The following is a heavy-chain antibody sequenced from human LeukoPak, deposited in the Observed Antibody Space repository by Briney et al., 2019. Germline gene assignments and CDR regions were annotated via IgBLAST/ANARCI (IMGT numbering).Heavy chain of an antibody. CDR3: ASVIVISTRTGMDA. V-gene: IGHV1-2*02. J-gene: IGHJ6*02. D-gene: IGHD2-21*01. CDR2: INSNDGGT. Sequence: ASVKVSCKSSGYTFSGYYSHWVRQVPGQGREGMGWINSNDGGTKFAQKFQGRVTMTRDTSINTIYMELNSLPSDATAIYYCASVIVISTRTGMDAWGQGTTVTVYS. CDR1: GYTFSGYY.